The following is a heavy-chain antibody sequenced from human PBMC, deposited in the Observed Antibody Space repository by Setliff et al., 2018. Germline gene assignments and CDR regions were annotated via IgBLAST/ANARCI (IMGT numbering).Heavy chain of an antibody. V-gene: IGHV3-21*01. D-gene: IGHD3-10*01. CDR1: GFNFINYK. J-gene: IGHJ4*01. Sequence: GGSLRLSCAGTGFNFINYKMFWVRQARGKGLEWVSSITGDATVIDYADSVKGRFSISRDNPKNSLYLQLNRLSAEDTAIYYCVSEDVYGSGNPWYWGHGTLVTVS. CDR3: VSEDVYGSGNPWY. CDR2: ITGDATVI.